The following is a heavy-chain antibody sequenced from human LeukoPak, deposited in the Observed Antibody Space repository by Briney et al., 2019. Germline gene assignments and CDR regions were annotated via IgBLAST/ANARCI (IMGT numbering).Heavy chain of an antibody. CDR1: GYTFTSYG. CDR3: AREDDTAMFDY. CDR2: ISAYNGNT. J-gene: IGHJ4*02. V-gene: IGHV1-18*01. Sequence: WASVKVSCKASGYTFTSYGISWVRQAPGQGLEWMGWISAYNGNTNYAQRLQGRVTMTTDTSTSTAYMELRSLRPDDTAVYYCAREDDTAMFDYWGQGTLVTVSS. D-gene: IGHD5-18*01.